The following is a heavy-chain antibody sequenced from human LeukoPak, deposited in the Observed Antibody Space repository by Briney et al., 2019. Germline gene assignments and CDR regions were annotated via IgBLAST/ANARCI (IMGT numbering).Heavy chain of an antibody. V-gene: IGHV4-34*01. D-gene: IGHD2-2*01. Sequence: SETLSLTCAVYGGSFSGYYWSWICQPPGKGLEWIGEINHSGSTNYNPSLKSRVTIPVDTSKNQFSLKLSSVTAADTAVYYCASLWPYQLSAFDIWGQGTMVTVSS. J-gene: IGHJ3*02. CDR2: INHSGST. CDR1: GGSFSGYY. CDR3: ASLWPYQLSAFDI.